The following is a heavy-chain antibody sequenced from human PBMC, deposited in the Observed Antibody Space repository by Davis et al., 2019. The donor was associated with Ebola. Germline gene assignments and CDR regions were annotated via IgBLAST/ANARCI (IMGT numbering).Heavy chain of an antibody. CDR1: GGTFSSYA. D-gene: IGHD3-22*01. V-gene: IGHV1-46*01. CDR3: ARGFGYYDSSGYYPDAFDI. CDR2: INPSGGST. Sequence: ASVKVSCKASGGTFSSYAISWVRQAPGQGLEWMGIINPSGGSTSYAQKFQGRVTMTRDTSTSTVYMELSSLRSEDTAVYYCARGFGYYDSSGYYPDAFDIWGQGTMVTVSS. J-gene: IGHJ3*02.